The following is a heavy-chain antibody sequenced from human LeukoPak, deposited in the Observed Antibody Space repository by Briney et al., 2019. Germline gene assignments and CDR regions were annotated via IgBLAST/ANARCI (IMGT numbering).Heavy chain of an antibody. D-gene: IGHD1-26*01. V-gene: IGHV4-59*08. CDR3: ARQVGATTRAFDY. CDR2: IYYSGST. J-gene: IGHJ4*02. Sequence: SETLSLTCTVSGGSISSYYWSWIRQPPGKGLEWIGYIYYSGSTNYNPSLKSRVTILVDTSKNQFSLKLSSVTAADTAVYYCARQVGATTRAFDYWGQGTLVTVSS. CDR1: GGSISSYY.